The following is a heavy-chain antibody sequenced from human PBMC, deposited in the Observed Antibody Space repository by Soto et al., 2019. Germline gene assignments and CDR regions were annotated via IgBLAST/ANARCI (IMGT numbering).Heavy chain of an antibody. D-gene: IGHD4-17*01. V-gene: IGHV5-51*01. CDR3: ARQGNGAEGFDY. J-gene: IGHJ4*02. Sequence: GESLKISCKGSGYYFASYWIGWVRQMPGKGLEWMGNIYPGDSDTRYSPPLQGHVTISADKSISTAYLQWTSLKASDTAMYYCARQGNGAEGFDYWGQGTLVTVSS. CDR2: IYPGDSDT. CDR1: GYYFASYW.